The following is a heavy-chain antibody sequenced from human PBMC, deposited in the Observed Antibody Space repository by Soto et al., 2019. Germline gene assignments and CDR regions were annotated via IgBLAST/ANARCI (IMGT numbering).Heavy chain of an antibody. CDR3: ARVLVVAATFWFDP. V-gene: IGHV4-30-4*01. Sequence: QVQLQESGPGLVKPSQTLSLTCTVSGGSISSGDYYWSWIRQPPGKGLEWIGYIYYSGSTYYNPSLKRLFTISVDTSKNQSSLKLSSVTAADTAVYYCARVLVVAATFWFDPWGQGTLVTVSS. CDR1: GGSISSGDYY. CDR2: IYYSGST. J-gene: IGHJ5*02. D-gene: IGHD2-15*01.